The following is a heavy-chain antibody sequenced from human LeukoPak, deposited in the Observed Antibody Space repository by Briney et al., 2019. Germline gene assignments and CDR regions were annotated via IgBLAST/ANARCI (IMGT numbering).Heavy chain of an antibody. CDR1: GGSISSYY. CDR3: ARDSSWYGGVMAFDI. Sequence: PSETLSLTCTVSGGSISSYYWSWIRQPPGKGLEWIGRIYTSGSTNYNPSLKSRVTMSVDTSKNQFSLKLSSVTAADTAVYYCARDSSWYGGVMAFDIWGQGTMVTVSS. CDR2: IYTSGST. V-gene: IGHV4-4*07. J-gene: IGHJ3*02. D-gene: IGHD6-13*01.